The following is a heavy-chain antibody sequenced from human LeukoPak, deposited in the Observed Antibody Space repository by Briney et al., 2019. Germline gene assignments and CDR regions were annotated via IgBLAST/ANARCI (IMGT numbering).Heavy chain of an antibody. CDR2: IYSGGST. CDR1: GFTVSSNY. CDR3: ARGSSSWYYFDY. D-gene: IGHD6-13*01. V-gene: IGHV3-53*01. Sequence: GESLTLSCAASGFTVSSNYMSWVRQAPGKGMEWVSVIYSGGSTYYADSVKGRFTISRDNSKNTLYLQMNSLRAEDTAVYYCARGSSSWYYFDYWGQGTLVTVSS. J-gene: IGHJ4*02.